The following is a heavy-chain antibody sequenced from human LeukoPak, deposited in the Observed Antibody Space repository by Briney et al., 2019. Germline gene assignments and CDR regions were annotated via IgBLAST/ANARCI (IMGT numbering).Heavy chain of an antibody. D-gene: IGHD6-6*01. J-gene: IGHJ4*02. Sequence: ASVKVSCKVSGYTLTELSMHWVRQAPGKGLEWMGGFDPEDGETIYAQKFQGRVTMTEDTSTDTAYMELSSLRSEDTAVYYCATTSSIAARPRFIAYWGQGTLVTVSS. CDR2: FDPEDGET. CDR3: ATTSSIAARPRFIAY. CDR1: GYTLTELS. V-gene: IGHV1-24*01.